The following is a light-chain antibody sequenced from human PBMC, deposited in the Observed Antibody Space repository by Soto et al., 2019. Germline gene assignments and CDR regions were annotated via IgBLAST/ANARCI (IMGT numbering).Light chain of an antibody. V-gene: IGKV3-15*01. CDR3: QQYKQWPVG. J-gene: IGKJ4*01. Sequence: EVVLTQSPASLSVTPGERAALSCRASQSVGRNLAWYQQKPGQAPRLLIYGASTRATGVPARFSGSGSATQFTLTISSLQSEDFGLYYCQQYKQWPVGFGGGTKVDIK. CDR2: GAS. CDR1: QSVGRN.